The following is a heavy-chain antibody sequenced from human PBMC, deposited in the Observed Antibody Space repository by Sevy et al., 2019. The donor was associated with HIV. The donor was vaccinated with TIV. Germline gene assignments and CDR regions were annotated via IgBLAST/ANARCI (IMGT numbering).Heavy chain of an antibody. CDR2: IYKSGST. CDR3: ARLHTICALVRGFYFDN. CDR1: GDSITSSY. Sequence: SETLSLRCTVSGDSITSSYWSWIRQPPGKGLEWLGYIYKSGSTNYNPSLKSRATISVDTSKNHFSLKLTAVTAADTAVYYCARLHTICALVRGFYFDNWGQGTLVTVSS. J-gene: IGHJ4*02. V-gene: IGHV4-59*01. D-gene: IGHD3-3*01.